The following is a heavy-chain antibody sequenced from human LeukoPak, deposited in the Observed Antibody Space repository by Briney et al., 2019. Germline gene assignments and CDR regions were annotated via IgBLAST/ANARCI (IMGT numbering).Heavy chain of an antibody. CDR2: ISWNSGSI. J-gene: IGHJ4*02. V-gene: IGHV3-9*01. CDR3: AKDMSATGAYFDY. Sequence: GRSLRLSCAASGFTFDDYAMHWVRQAPGKGLEGVSGISWNSGSIGYADSVKGRFTISRDNAKNSLYLQMNSLRAEDTALYYCAKDMSATGAYFDYWGQGTLVTVSS. CDR1: GFTFDDYA. D-gene: IGHD7-27*01.